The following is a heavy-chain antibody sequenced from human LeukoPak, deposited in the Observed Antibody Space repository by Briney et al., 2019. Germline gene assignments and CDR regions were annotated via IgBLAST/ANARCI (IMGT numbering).Heavy chain of an antibody. CDR2: ITSGGTT. V-gene: IGHV3-23*01. J-gene: IGHJ4*02. Sequence: GGSLRLSCAASGFTFSSYAMSWVRQAPGKGLEWVSAITSGGTTYYADSVKGRFTISRDNAKNSLYLQMNSLRAEDTAVYYCARDLSGSYSPSFDYWGQGTLVTVSS. CDR1: GFTFSSYA. D-gene: IGHD1-26*01. CDR3: ARDLSGSYSPSFDY.